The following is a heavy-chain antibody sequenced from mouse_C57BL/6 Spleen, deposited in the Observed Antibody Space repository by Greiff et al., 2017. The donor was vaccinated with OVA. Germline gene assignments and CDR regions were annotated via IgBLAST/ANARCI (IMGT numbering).Heavy chain of an antibody. CDR3: ARNPFAY. CDR1: GFTFSDYG. CDR2: ISSGSSTI. V-gene: IGHV5-17*01. J-gene: IGHJ3*01. Sequence: EVHLVESGGGLVKPGGSLKLSCAASGFTFSDYGVHWVRQAPEKGLEWVAYISSGSSTIYYADTVKGRFTISRDNAKNTLFLQMTSLRSEDTAMYYCARNPFAYWGQGTLVTVSA.